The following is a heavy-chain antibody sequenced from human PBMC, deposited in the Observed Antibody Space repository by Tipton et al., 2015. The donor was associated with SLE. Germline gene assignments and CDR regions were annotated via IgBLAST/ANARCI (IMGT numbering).Heavy chain of an antibody. J-gene: IGHJ2*01. CDR2: IYYSGST. CDR3: ARDTVSFDL. V-gene: IGHV4-59*01. CDR1: GGSISSYY. Sequence: LRLSCTVSGGSISSYYWRWIRQPPGKGLEWIGYIYYSGSTNYNPPLKSRVTISVDTSKNQFSLKLSSVTAADTAVYYCARDTVSFDLWGRGTLVTVSS. D-gene: IGHD4-17*01.